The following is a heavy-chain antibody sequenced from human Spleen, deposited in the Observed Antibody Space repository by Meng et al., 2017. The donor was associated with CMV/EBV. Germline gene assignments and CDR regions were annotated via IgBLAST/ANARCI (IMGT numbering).Heavy chain of an antibody. J-gene: IGHJ4*02. CDR1: GKNIKRKK. D-gene: IGHD4-17*01. V-gene: IGHV1-8*01. CDR2: KKKKRGKK. CDR3: ARGLGPSYVDRDY. Sequence: KGTGKNIKRKKKKWERKAKGKGNERKGWKKKKRGKKGKEKKRKGRVTMTRKTSISTAYMELSSLRSEDTAVYYCARGLGPSYVDRDYWGQGTLVTVSS.